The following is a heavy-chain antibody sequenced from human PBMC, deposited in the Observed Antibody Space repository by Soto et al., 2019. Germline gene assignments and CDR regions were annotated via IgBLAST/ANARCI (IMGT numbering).Heavy chain of an antibody. Sequence: VASLRPSFKSSGFTVSTNYKTWVRQVPGMGLELVSVIYSGGSTYYADSVKGSFTISRDNSTNMLYLQMNSLRAEDTAVYYCARDRGRYSSSWYSDYWGQGT. CDR1: GFTVSTNY. CDR3: ARDRGRYSSSWYSDY. D-gene: IGHD6-13*01. J-gene: IGHJ4*02. V-gene: IGHV3-66*01. CDR2: IYSGGST.